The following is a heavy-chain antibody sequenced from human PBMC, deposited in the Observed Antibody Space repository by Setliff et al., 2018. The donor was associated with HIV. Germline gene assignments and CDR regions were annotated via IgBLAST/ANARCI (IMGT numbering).Heavy chain of an antibody. V-gene: IGHV4-31*03. Sequence: SETLSLTCSVSGDSISRSGTYWNWIRQHPDKGLEWIGYIHFSGGPYYHPSLESRVSMSADTSKNQFSLKLSSVTAADTAVYYCARDGPGGYFFESWGQGTLVTVSS. J-gene: IGHJ4*02. CDR2: IHFSGGP. D-gene: IGHD2-15*01. CDR1: GDSISRSGTY. CDR3: ARDGPGGYFFES.